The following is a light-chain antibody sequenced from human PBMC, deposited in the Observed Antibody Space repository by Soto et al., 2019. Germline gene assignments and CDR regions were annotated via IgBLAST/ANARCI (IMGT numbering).Light chain of an antibody. J-gene: IGKJ3*01. V-gene: IGKV1-39*01. Sequence: DIQMTQSPSSLSASVGDRVTITCRASQSIIRYLTWYQQKPGNAPKLLIYDASTLQSGVPSRFSGSGYGTDFTLPLGSLQPEDFASYYCQQSHSPPFTFGPGTKVDIK. CDR2: DAS. CDR1: QSIIRY. CDR3: QQSHSPPFT.